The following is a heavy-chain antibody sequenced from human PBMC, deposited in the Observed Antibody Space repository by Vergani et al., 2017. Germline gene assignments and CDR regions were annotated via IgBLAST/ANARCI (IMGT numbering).Heavy chain of an antibody. V-gene: IGHV1-2*02. J-gene: IGHJ3*02. CDR1: GYTFTGYY. CDR2: INPNSGGT. D-gene: IGHD5-24*01. Sequence: QVQLVQSGAEVQTPGASVKVSCKASGYTFTGYYMHWVRQAPGQGLEWMGWINPNSGGTNYAQKFQGRVTMTRDTSISTAYRELSRLRSDDTAVYYCARDLDGYNPDDAFDIWGQGTTVTVAS. CDR3: ARDLDGYNPDDAFDI.